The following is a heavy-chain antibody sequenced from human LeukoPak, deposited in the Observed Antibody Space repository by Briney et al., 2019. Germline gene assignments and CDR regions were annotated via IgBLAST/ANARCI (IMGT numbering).Heavy chain of an antibody. CDR2: INPNSGGT. J-gene: IGHJ4*02. V-gene: IGHV1-2*02. D-gene: IGHD2-21*02. CDR3: ASDLAVVTAIARDY. CDR1: GYTLTELS. Sequence: ASVKVSCKVSGYTLTELSMHWVRQAPGQGLEWMGWINPNSGGTNYAQKFQGRVTMTRDTSISTAYMELSRLRSDDTAVYYCASDLAVVTAIARDYWGQGTLVTVSS.